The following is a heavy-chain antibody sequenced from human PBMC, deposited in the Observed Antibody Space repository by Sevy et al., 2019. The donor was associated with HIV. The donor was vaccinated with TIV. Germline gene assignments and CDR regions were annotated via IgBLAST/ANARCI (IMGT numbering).Heavy chain of an antibody. Sequence: SETLSLTCTVSGGSISSGDYYWSWIRQPPGKGVEWIGYIYYSGSTYYNPSLKSRVTISVDTSKNQFSLKLSSVAAADTAVYYCARGDFSEHMFVFDYWGQGTLVTV. J-gene: IGHJ4*02. CDR3: ARGDFSEHMFVFDY. V-gene: IGHV4-30-4*01. D-gene: IGHD3-10*02. CDR1: GGSISSGDYY. CDR2: IYYSGST.